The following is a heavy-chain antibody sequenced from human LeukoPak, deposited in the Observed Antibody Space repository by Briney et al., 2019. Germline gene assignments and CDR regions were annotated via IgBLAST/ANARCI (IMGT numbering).Heavy chain of an antibody. CDR1: GYTFTGYY. CDR2: INPNSGGT. J-gene: IGHJ4*02. V-gene: IGHV1-2*02. CDR3: ASNPLRLTGYYTLTN. D-gene: IGHD3-9*01. Sequence: ASVKVSCKASGYTFTGYYIHWVRQAPGQGLEWMGWINPNSGGTNYAQKFQGRVTMTRDTSISLAYMELSRLRSDDTAVYYCASNPLRLTGYYTLTNWGQGTLVTVSS.